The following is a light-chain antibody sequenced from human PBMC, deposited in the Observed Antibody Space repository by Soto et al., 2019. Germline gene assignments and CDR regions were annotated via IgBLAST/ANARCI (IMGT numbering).Light chain of an antibody. CDR3: SSYAGSNNWN. V-gene: IGLV2-8*01. Sequence: QSVLTQPPSASGSPGQSVTISCTGTSSDVGGYNYVSWYQQHPGKAPKLMIYDVSKRPSGVPDRFSGSKSGNTASLTVSGLQAEDEADYYCSSYAGSNNWNFGAGTKVTVL. CDR2: DVS. J-gene: IGLJ1*01. CDR1: SSDVGGYNY.